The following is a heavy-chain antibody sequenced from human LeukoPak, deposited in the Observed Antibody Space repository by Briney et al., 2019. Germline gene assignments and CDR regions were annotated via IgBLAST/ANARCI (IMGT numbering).Heavy chain of an antibody. D-gene: IGHD2-2*02. CDR3: ARVVGRYCSSTSCYIDY. J-gene: IGHJ4*02. V-gene: IGHV4-59*02. CDR2: IYDSGST. CDR1: GGSVTTYY. Sequence: SETLSLTGTVSGGSVTTYYWSWIRQPPGKGLEWIGYIYDSGSTNYNPSLKSRVTISEDTSKRQFSLKLRSVTAADTAVYYCARVVGRYCSSTSCYIDYWGQGTLVTVSS.